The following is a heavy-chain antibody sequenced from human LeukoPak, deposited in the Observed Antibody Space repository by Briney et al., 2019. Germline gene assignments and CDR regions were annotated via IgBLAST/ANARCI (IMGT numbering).Heavy chain of an antibody. J-gene: IGHJ4*02. V-gene: IGHV4-39*07. D-gene: IGHD1-7*01. Sequence: SETLSLTCTVSGGSISSSSYYWGWIRQPPGKGLEWIGSIYYSGSTYYNPSLKSRVTISVDTSKNQFSLKLSSVTAADTAVYYCALLGTTSSPDDYWGQGTLVTVSS. CDR2: IYYSGST. CDR3: ALLGTTSSPDDY. CDR1: GGSISSSSYY.